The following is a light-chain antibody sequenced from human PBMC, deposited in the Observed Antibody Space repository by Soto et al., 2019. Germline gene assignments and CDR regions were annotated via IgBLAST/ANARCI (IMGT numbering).Light chain of an antibody. Sequence: QSALTQPASVSGSPGQWITISCTGTSSDVGSYNLASWYQQHPGKAPKLMIYEGSKRPSGVSNRFSGSKSGNTASLTISGLQAEDEADYYCCSYAGSSTSWVFGGGTKVTVL. CDR3: CSYAGSSTSWV. CDR1: SSDVGSYNL. CDR2: EGS. V-gene: IGLV2-23*01. J-gene: IGLJ3*02.